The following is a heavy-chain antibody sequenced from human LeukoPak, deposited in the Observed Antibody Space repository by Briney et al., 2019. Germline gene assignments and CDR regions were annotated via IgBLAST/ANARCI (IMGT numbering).Heavy chain of an antibody. D-gene: IGHD3-9*01. J-gene: IGHJ5*02. CDR1: GGSISSYY. V-gene: IGHV4-59*01. CDR3: AREWTNYDILTGYSFNWFDP. CDR2: IYYSGST. Sequence: SETLSLTCTVSGGSISSYYWSWVRQPPGKGLEWVGYIYYSGSTNYNPSLKSRVTISVDTSKNQFSLKLSSVTAADTAVYYCAREWTNYDILTGYSFNWFDPWGREPWSPSPQ.